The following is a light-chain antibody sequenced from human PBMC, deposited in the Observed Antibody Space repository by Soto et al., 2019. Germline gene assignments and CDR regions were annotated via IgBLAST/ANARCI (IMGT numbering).Light chain of an antibody. V-gene: IGKV1-39*01. CDR1: QSISSY. Sequence: DIQMTQSPSSLSASVGDRVTITCRASQSISSYLNWYQQKPGKAPKLLIYAASSLQSGVPSRFSGSGSGTDFTLTISSLQPEDFATYYCQQSYSTFTWTFGQGTKWKSN. J-gene: IGKJ1*01. CDR2: AAS. CDR3: QQSYSTFTWT.